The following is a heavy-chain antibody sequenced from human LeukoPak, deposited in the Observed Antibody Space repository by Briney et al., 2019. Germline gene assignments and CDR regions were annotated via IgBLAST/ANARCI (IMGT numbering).Heavy chain of an antibody. Sequence: GGSLRLSCAASGFTFSSYGMHWVRQAPGKGLEWVAVIWYDGSNKYYADSVKGRFTISRDNPENTLYLQMNSLRAEDTAVYYCARGGPGASADVWGQGTTVTVSS. CDR1: GFTFSSYG. D-gene: IGHD1-14*01. CDR3: ARGGPGASADV. V-gene: IGHV3-33*01. J-gene: IGHJ6*02. CDR2: IWYDGSNK.